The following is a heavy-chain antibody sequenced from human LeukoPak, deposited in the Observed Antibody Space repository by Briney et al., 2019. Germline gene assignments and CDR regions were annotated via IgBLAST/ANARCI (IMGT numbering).Heavy chain of an antibody. CDR2: INHSGST. Sequence: PSETLSLTCTVSGGSISSYYWSWIRQPPGKGLEWIGEINHSGSTNYNPSLKSRVTISVDTSKNQFSLKLSSVTAADTAVYYCARGRVYDFWSGYYTPDGYYFDYWGQGTLVTVSS. D-gene: IGHD3-3*01. CDR3: ARGRVYDFWSGYYTPDGYYFDY. CDR1: GGSISSYY. J-gene: IGHJ4*02. V-gene: IGHV4-34*01.